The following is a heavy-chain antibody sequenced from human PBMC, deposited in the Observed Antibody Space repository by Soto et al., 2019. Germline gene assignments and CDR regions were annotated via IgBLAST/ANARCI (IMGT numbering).Heavy chain of an antibody. Sequence: QVQLQESGPGLVKPSQTLSLTCTVSGGSISSGGYYWSWIRQHPGKGLEWIGYIYYSGSTYYNPSLKSRVTMSVDTSKNQFSLKLSSVTAADTAVYYCAIWGPTVTTLGSWFDPWGQGTLVTVSS. CDR2: IYYSGST. V-gene: IGHV4-31*03. J-gene: IGHJ5*02. CDR1: GGSISSGGYY. CDR3: AIWGPTVTTLGSWFDP. D-gene: IGHD4-17*01.